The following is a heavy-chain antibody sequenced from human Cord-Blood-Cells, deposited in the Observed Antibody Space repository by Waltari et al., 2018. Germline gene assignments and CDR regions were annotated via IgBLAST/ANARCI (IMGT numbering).Heavy chain of an antibody. CDR1: GFTFSSYW. V-gene: IGHV3-74*01. CDR3: AREVGATHAFDI. J-gene: IGHJ3*02. CDR2: INSDVSST. Sequence: EVQLVESGGGLVQPGGSLRLSCAASGFTFSSYWMHWVRQAPGKGLVWVSRINSDVSSTSYADSVKGRFTISRDNDKNTLYLQMNSLRAEDTAVYYCAREVGATHAFDIWGQGTMVTDSS. D-gene: IGHD1-26*01.